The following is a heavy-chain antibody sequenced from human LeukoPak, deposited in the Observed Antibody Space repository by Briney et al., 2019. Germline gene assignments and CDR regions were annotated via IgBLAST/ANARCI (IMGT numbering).Heavy chain of an antibody. CDR1: GFTFSSYW. V-gene: IGHV3-74*01. CDR3: ARFRYYYYMDV. Sequence: PGGSLRFSCAASGFTFSSYWMHWVRHAPGKGLVWVSRINSDGSSTSYADSVKGRFTISRDNAKNTLYLQMNSLRAEDTAVYYCARFRYYYYMDVWGKGTTVTVSS. J-gene: IGHJ6*03. CDR2: INSDGSST.